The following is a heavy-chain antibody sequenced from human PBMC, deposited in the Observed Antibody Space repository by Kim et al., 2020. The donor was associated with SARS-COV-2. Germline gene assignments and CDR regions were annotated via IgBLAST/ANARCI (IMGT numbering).Heavy chain of an antibody. Sequence: SETLSLTCTVSGGSISSGGYYWSWIRQHPGKGLEWIGYIYYSGSTYYNPSLKSRVTISVDTSKNQFSLKLSSVTAADTAVYYCAREPAITAMVTSVGMDVWGQGTTVTVSS. V-gene: IGHV4-31*03. CDR2: IYYSGST. CDR3: AREPAITAMVTSVGMDV. D-gene: IGHD5-18*01. J-gene: IGHJ6*02. CDR1: GGSISSGGYY.